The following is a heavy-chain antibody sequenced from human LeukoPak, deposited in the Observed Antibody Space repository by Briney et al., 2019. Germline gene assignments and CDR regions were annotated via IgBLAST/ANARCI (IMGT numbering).Heavy chain of an antibody. J-gene: IGHJ4*02. CDR2: INPISGDT. Sequence: ASLTLSCKASGYTFTDNSMHWVRQPPGQGLEWMGWINPISGDTNYAQKFQASVTMTRDKSISTGYMEISRLRSDDTAVYYCARAIDYWGQGTLVTVSS. CDR3: ARAIDY. CDR1: GYTFTDNS. V-gene: IGHV1-2*02. D-gene: IGHD5-12*01.